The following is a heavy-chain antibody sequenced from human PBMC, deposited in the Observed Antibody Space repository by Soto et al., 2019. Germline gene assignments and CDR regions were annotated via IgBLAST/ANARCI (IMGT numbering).Heavy chain of an antibody. CDR3: ARIPQYYDILTGYYYYGMDV. V-gene: IGHV2-70*01. J-gene: IGHJ6*02. CDR1: GFSLSTSGMC. Sequence: GSGPTCEPTQTLTLTCTFSGFSLSTSGMCVSWIRQPPGKALEWLALIDWDDDKYYSTSLKTRLTISKDTSKNQVVLTMTNMDPVDTATYYCARIPQYYDILTGYYYYGMDVWGQGTTVTVSS. D-gene: IGHD3-9*01. CDR2: IDWDDDK.